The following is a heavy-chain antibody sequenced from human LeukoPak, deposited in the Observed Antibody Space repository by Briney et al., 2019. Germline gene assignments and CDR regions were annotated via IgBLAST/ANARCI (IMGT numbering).Heavy chain of an antibody. J-gene: IGHJ6*02. Sequence: GGSLRLSCAASGFTFSSYAMSWVRQAPGKGLEWVSAISGSGGSTYYADSVKGRFTISRDNSKNTLYLQMNSLRAEDTAVYYCAKADPGAYSSSRGGYGMDVWGQGTTVTVSS. V-gene: IGHV3-23*01. CDR1: GFTFSSYA. D-gene: IGHD6-13*01. CDR3: AKADPGAYSSSRGGYGMDV. CDR2: ISGSGGST.